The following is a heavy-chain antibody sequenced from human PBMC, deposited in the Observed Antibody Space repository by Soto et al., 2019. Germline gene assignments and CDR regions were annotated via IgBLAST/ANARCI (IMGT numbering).Heavy chain of an antibody. CDR3: ARHRGDHTEYYDILTGCLDV. V-gene: IGHV5-51*01. CDR1: GYSFTSYW. Sequence: GASLKISCKGSGYSFTSYWIGWVRQMPGKGLEWMGIIYPGDSDTRYSPSFQGQVTISADKSISTAYLQWSSLKVSDTAMYYCARHRGDHTEYYDILTGCLDVWGQGTTVTVSS. J-gene: IGHJ6*02. CDR2: IYPGDSDT. D-gene: IGHD3-9*01.